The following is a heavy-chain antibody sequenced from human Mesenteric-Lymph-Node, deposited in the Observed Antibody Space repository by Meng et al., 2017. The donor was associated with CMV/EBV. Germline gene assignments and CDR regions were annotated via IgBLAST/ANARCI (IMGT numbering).Heavy chain of an antibody. CDR1: GYTFTSYY. J-gene: IGHJ4*02. CDR2: INPGGGST. V-gene: IGHV1-46*01. D-gene: IGHD6-13*01. CDR3: ARRYGSWSQFDY. Sequence: CKESGYTFTSYYIHWVRQAPGQGLEWVGLINPGGGSTSYAQKFQGRVTMTRDTSTTTVYMELSSLTSEDTAVYYCARRYGSWSQFDYWGQGTLVTVSS.